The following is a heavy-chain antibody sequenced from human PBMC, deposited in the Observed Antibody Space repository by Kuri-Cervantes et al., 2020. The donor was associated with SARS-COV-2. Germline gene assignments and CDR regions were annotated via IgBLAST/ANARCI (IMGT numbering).Heavy chain of an antibody. CDR1: GGTFSSYA. J-gene: IGHJ3*02. CDR3: ARDLQRGTFDI. D-gene: IGHD1-14*01. V-gene: IGHV1-69*06. CDR2: IIPIYGTA. Sequence: SVKVSCKASGGTFSSYAISWVRQAPGQGLEWMGGIIPIYGTANYAQKFQGRVTITADKSTSTAYMELSSLRSEDTAVYYCARDLQRGTFDIWGQGTMVTVSS.